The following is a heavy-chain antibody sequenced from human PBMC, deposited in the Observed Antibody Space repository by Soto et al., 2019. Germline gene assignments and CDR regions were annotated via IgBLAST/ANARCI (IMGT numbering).Heavy chain of an antibody. V-gene: IGHV3-53*01. D-gene: IGHD3-16*01. J-gene: IGHJ5*02. Sequence: GGSLRLSCAASGFTVSSNYMNWVRQAPGKGLEWVSFIYSGGSTYYADSVKGRFTISRDNSKNTLYLQMNCLRVEDSAVYYCARGYDEYVGRFDPWGQGTQVTVSS. CDR3: ARGYDEYVGRFDP. CDR2: IYSGGST. CDR1: GFTVSSNY.